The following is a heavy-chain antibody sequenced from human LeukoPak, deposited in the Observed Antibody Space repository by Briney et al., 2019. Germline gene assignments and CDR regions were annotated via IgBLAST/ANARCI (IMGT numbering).Heavy chain of an antibody. J-gene: IGHJ3*01. D-gene: IGHD6-13*01. V-gene: IGHV3-11*06. CDR1: GFTFSDYY. Sequence: GGSLTLSCLASGFTFSDYYMNWIGQAPGKELAWLSSISSRSTYTHYAESMKGRFTISRDNAKNSLYLQMNSQGAEDTAVYDCARGGAAAGIDAFDLWGQGTMVTVSS. CDR3: ARGGAAAGIDAFDL. CDR2: ISSRSTYT.